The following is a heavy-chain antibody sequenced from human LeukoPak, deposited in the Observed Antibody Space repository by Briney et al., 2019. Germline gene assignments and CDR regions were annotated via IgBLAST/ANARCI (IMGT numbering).Heavy chain of an antibody. CDR1: GYTFTSYG. D-gene: IGHD3-10*01. J-gene: IGHJ6*02. V-gene: IGHV1-18*01. Sequence: ASVKVSCKASGYTFTSYGISWVRQAPGQGLEWMGWISACNGNTNYAQKLQGRVTMTTDTSTSTAYMELRSLRSDDTAVYYCARGRTAGSGSYYQINYYGMDVWGQGTTVTVSS. CDR2: ISACNGNT. CDR3: ARGRTAGSGSYYQINYYGMDV.